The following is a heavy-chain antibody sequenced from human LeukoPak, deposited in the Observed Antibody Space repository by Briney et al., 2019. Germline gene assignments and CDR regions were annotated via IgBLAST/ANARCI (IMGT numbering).Heavy chain of an antibody. CDR1: GFTFSSYS. V-gene: IGHV3-21*01. D-gene: IGHD4-17*01. Sequence: GGSLRLSCAASGFTFSSYSMNWVRQAPGKGLEWVPSITSSSSYIYYADSVKGRFTISRDNAKNSLYLQMNSLRADDTAVYYCARDYGAGDYAYWGQGTLVTVSS. J-gene: IGHJ4*02. CDR2: ITSSSSYI. CDR3: ARDYGAGDYAY.